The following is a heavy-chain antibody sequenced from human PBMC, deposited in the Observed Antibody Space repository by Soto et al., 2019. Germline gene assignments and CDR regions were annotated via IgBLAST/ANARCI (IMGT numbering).Heavy chain of an antibody. Sequence: QVQLQESGPGLVKPSQTLSLTCTVSGGSISSGGYYWSWIRQHPGKGLEWIGYIYYSGSTYYNPSLKSRVTXSVHTXXNQFSLKLSSVTAADTAVYYCACRDSSGYFGAFDIWGQGTMVTVSS. V-gene: IGHV4-31*03. D-gene: IGHD3-22*01. CDR3: ACRDSSGYFGAFDI. CDR2: IYYSGST. CDR1: GGSISSGGYY. J-gene: IGHJ3*02.